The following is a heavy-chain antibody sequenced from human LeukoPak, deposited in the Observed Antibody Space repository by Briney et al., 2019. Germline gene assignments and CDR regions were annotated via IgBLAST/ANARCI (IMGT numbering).Heavy chain of an antibody. D-gene: IGHD6-13*01. V-gene: IGHV1-8*03. CDR3: ARAYRVRQLGGRFDP. Sequence: GASVKVSCKASGYTFTSYDINWVRQATGQGLEWMGWMKPNSSNTGSAQKFQGRVTITRNTSISTAYIELSSLRSEDTAVYYCARAYRVRQLGGRFDPWGQGTLVTVSS. CDR1: GYTFTSYD. CDR2: MKPNSSNT. J-gene: IGHJ5*02.